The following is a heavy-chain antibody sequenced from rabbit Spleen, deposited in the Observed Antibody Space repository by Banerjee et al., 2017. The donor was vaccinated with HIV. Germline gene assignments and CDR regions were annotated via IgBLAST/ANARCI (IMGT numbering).Heavy chain of an antibody. CDR2: INIVTGKS. Sequence: QSLEESGGDLVKPGASLTLTCTASGVSLNDKDVMCWVRQAPGKGLEWIACINIVTGKSVYASWAKGRFIMFRTSSTTVTLQMTSLTVADTATYFCARDLVTVIGWNFNLWGPGTLVTVS. CDR3: ARDLVTVIGWNFNL. CDR1: GVSLNDKDV. V-gene: IGHV1S40*01. D-gene: IGHD1-1*01. J-gene: IGHJ4*01.